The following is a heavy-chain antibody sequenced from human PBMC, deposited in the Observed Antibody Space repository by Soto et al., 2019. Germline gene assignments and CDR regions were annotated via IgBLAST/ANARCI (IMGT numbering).Heavy chain of an antibody. CDR1: GGSISVYY. CDR2: IYASGSP. D-gene: IGHD1-26*01. CDR3: ARGVGSSPPRY. V-gene: IGHV4-59*01. J-gene: IGHJ4*02. Sequence: PSETLSLTCTISGGSISVYYWRWVRQPPGHELEWIGYIYASGSPYYNPSLRSRVTISADTSKNQISLKFTSPTAADTAVYYCARGVGSSPPRYWGRGTLVTVSS.